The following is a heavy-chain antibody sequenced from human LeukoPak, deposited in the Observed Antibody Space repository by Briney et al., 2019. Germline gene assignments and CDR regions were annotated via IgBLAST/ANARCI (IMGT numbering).Heavy chain of an antibody. CDR3: ARDTSGYDGNYYDSSGYYNPDY. Sequence: ASVKVSCKASGYTFTSYYMHWVRQAPGQGLEWMGWINPNSGGTNYAQKFQGRVTMTRDTSISTAYMELSRLRSDDTAVYYCARDTSGYDGNYYDSSGYYNPDYWGQGTLVTVSS. V-gene: IGHV1-2*02. J-gene: IGHJ4*02. CDR1: GYTFTSYY. D-gene: IGHD3-22*01. CDR2: INPNSGGT.